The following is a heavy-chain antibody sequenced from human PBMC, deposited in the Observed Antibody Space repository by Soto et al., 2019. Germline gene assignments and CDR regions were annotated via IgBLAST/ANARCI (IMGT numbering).Heavy chain of an antibody. V-gene: IGHV3-23*01. J-gene: IGHJ4*02. CDR2: ISGRGGNT. D-gene: IGHD2-15*01. Sequence: EMQLLESGGGLVQPGGSLKLSCAASGFTFSNYAMSWVRQAPGKGLEWVSTISGRGGNTYYADSVKGRFTISRDNSRNTLYLQMDSLRVEDSAVYSCAKAGCSGGTCYLYYFAYWGQGALVTVSS. CDR1: GFTFSNYA. CDR3: AKAGCSGGTCYLYYFAY.